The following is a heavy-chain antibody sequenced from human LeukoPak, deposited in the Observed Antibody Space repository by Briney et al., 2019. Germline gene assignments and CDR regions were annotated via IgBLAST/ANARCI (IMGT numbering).Heavy chain of an antibody. CDR1: GYTFTDYF. CDR2: INPKSGDT. CDR3: ARVVYDSSGYYLGY. V-gene: IGHV1-2*02. J-gene: IGHJ4*02. D-gene: IGHD3-22*01. Sequence: GASVKVSCKASGYTFTDYFIHWVRQAPGQGLEWMGWINPKSGDTKYRQKFQGRVTVTRDTSITTAYMELSRLTSDDTAIYYCARVVYDSSGYYLGYWGQGTLVTVSS.